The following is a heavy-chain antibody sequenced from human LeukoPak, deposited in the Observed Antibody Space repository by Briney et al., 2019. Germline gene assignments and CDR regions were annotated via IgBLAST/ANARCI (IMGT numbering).Heavy chain of an antibody. D-gene: IGHD3-22*01. V-gene: IGHV4-59*01. CDR2: IYYSGST. Sequence: SETLSLTCTVSGGSISSYYWSWIRQPPGKGLEWIGYIYYSGSTNYNPSLKSRVTISVDTSKNQFSLKLSSVTAADTAVYYCARFPLYYDSSLFDYWGQGTLVTVSS. CDR3: ARFPLYYDSSLFDY. J-gene: IGHJ4*02. CDR1: GGSISSYY.